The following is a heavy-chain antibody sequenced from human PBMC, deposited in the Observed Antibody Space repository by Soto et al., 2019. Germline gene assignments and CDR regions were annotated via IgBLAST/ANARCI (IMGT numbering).Heavy chain of an antibody. Sequence: GASVKVSCKASGGTFSSYTISWVRQAPGQGLEWMGRIIPILGIANYAQKFQGRVTITADKSTSTAYMELSSLRSEDTAVYYCARDCSGGSCSDAFDIWGQGTMVTVSS. D-gene: IGHD2-15*01. CDR2: IIPILGIA. V-gene: IGHV1-69*04. J-gene: IGHJ3*02. CDR1: GGTFSSYT. CDR3: ARDCSGGSCSDAFDI.